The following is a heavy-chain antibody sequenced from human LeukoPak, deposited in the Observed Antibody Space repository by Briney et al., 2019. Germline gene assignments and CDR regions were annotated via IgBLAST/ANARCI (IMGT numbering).Heavy chain of an antibody. J-gene: IGHJ4*02. CDR3: ARETTEAFDY. Sequence: GGSLSLSCAASGFTLSTYTMNWVRQAPGQGLEWVSSISTSSTYIYYADSVKGRFTISRDNAKNSVYLQMNTLRAEDTAVYYCARETTEAFDYWGQGTLVTVSS. CDR2: ISTSSTYI. V-gene: IGHV3-21*01. CDR1: GFTLSTYT. D-gene: IGHD1-14*01.